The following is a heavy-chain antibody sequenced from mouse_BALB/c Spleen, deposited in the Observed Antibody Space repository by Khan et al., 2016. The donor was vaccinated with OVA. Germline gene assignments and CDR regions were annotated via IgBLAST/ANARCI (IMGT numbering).Heavy chain of an antibody. CDR3: VREGAYNRNDGGFAY. V-gene: IGHV1-4*01. Sequence: VQLQQSGAELARPGASVKMSCKASGYTFTSYTIHWVKQRPGKSLEWIGYINPSNGYTNYNQKFKDKATLTADKSYNTAYMQLSSLTSDDSAVYNWVREGAYNRNDGGFAYWGQGTLVTVSA. CDR2: INPSNGYT. D-gene: IGHD1-2*01. CDR1: GYTFTSYT. J-gene: IGHJ3*01.